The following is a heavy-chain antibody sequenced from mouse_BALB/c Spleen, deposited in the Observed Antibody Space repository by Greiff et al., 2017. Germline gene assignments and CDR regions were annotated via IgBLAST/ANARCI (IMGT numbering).Heavy chain of an antibody. CDR3: ARNYYGSRGAMDY. CDR1: GYTFTSYW. CDR2: IFPGTGTT. D-gene: IGHD1-1*01. V-gene: IGHV1S132*01. J-gene: IGHJ4*01. Sequence: VQLQQSGAELVKPGASVKLSCKTSGYTFTSYWIQWVKQRPGQGLGWIGEIFPGTGTTYYNEKFKGKATLTADKSSSTAYMQLSSLTSVDSAVYFCARNYYGSRGAMDYWGQGTSVTVSS.